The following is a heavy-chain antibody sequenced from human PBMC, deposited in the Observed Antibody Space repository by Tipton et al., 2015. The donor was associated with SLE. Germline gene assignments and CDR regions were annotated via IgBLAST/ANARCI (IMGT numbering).Heavy chain of an antibody. CDR2: VYHTGRT. D-gene: IGHD5-18*01. CDR1: GDSINSNNW. V-gene: IGHV4-4*02. J-gene: IGHJ2*01. Sequence: GSLRLSCAVSGDSINSNNWWSWVRQPPGKGLEWIGEVYHTGRTNYNPSLKSRVTISVDKSKNQFSLNLSSVTAADTAVYYCARKDTAVPPYWYFDLWGRGTLVTVSS. CDR3: ARKDTAVPPYWYFDL.